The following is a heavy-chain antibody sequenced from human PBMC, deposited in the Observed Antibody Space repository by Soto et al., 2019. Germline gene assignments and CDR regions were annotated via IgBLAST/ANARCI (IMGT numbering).Heavy chain of an antibody. Sequence: PSETLSLTCTVSGGSISSYYWSWIRQPPGKGLEWIGYIYYSGSTSYNPSLKSRVTISVDTSKNQFSLKLSSVTAADTAVYYCARHAPIGDSSGYDAFDIWGQGTMVTVSS. J-gene: IGHJ3*02. D-gene: IGHD3-22*01. CDR1: GGSISSYY. CDR2: IYYSGST. CDR3: ARHAPIGDSSGYDAFDI. V-gene: IGHV4-59*08.